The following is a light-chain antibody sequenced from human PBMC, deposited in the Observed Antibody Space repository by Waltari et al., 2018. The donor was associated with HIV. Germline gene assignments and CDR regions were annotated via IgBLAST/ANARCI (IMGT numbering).Light chain of an antibody. J-gene: IGKJ2*02. CDR1: QNVNKW. CDR3: QHYDSYSCT. CDR2: KAS. Sequence: DIQLTQSPSTLSASVGDRVNITCRASQNVNKWLAWYQQKPGKAPTLLIYKASSLKSGVPSRFSGSGSGTEFTLTISSLQPDDCTTYYCQHYDSYSCTFGQGTKVEIK. V-gene: IGKV1-5*03.